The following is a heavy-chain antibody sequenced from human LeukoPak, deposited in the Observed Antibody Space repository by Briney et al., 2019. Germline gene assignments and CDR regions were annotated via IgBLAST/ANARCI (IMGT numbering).Heavy chain of an antibody. D-gene: IGHD2-2*01. CDR1: GGTFSSYA. CDR3: ARVIGYCSSTSCYGGYYYMDV. CDR2: IIPIFGTA. Sequence: GASVKVSCKASGGTFSSYAISWVRQAPGQGLEWMGGIIPIFGTANYAQKFQGRVTITTDESTSTAYMELSSLRSEDTAVYYCARVIGYCSSTSCYGGYYYMDVWGKGTTVTVSS. V-gene: IGHV1-69*05. J-gene: IGHJ6*03.